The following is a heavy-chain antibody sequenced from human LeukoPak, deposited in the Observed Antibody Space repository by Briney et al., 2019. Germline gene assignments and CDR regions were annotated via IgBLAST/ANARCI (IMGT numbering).Heavy chain of an antibody. CDR2: INPNSRGT. D-gene: IGHD5-18*01. J-gene: IGHJ3*02. Sequence: ASVKVSCKASGYTFTSYYMHWVRQAPGQGLEWMGWINPNSRGTDSAQKFQGRFSMTRDTSISTAYMELSRLRSDDTAVYYCARRAREYSHDAFDIWGQGTMVTVSS. CDR1: GYTFTSYY. CDR3: ARRAREYSHDAFDI. V-gene: IGHV1-2*02.